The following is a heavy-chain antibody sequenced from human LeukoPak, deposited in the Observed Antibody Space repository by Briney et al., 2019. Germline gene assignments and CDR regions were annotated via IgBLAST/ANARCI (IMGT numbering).Heavy chain of an antibody. CDR1: GFTFSSYA. D-gene: IGHD3-10*01. CDR2: ISGSGGST. Sequence: GGSLRLSCAASGFTFSSYALSWVRQAPGKGLEWVSAISGSGGSTYYAHSVKALFTIHREKSKNTLYLKMNSLRAEDTAVYYCAKVDYGSGSHVNWGQGTLVT. CDR3: AKVDYGSGSHVN. J-gene: IGHJ4*02. V-gene: IGHV3-23*01.